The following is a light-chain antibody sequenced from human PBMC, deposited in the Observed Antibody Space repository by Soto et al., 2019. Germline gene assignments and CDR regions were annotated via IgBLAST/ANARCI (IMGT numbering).Light chain of an antibody. V-gene: IGKV1-5*01. Sequence: IQMTHSPSTLSASVGYRFTITFRSSQSISGYLAWYQHKPGKAPKLLISDACSLESGVPQRFSGSGSGTEFTLTISSLQPDDFATYYCQQYNSYPWTFGQGTKVDIK. J-gene: IGKJ1*01. CDR3: QQYNSYPWT. CDR1: QSISGY. CDR2: DAC.